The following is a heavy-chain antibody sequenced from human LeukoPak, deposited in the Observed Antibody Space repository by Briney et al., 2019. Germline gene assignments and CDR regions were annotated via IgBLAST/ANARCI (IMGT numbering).Heavy chain of an antibody. CDR2: IYTSGST. J-gene: IGHJ5*02. CDR1: GGSISSSSYY. D-gene: IGHD6-13*01. CDR3: ARDKAAAGSRWFDP. Sequence: SETLSLTCTVSGGSISSSSYYWGWIRQPPGKGLEWIGRIYTSGSTNYNPSLKSRVTMSVDTSKNQFSLKLSSVTAADTAVYYCARDKAAAGSRWFDPWGQGTPVTVSS. V-gene: IGHV4-39*07.